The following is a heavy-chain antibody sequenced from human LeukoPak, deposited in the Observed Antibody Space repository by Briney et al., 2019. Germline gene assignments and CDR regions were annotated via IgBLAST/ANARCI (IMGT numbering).Heavy chain of an antibody. CDR1: GYSFSNYW. D-gene: IGHD1-26*01. J-gene: IGHJ1*01. CDR2: IYPGDSDT. CDR3: ASRLAGATGSFLQYFQH. V-gene: IGHV5-51*01. Sequence: GESLKISCKGSGYSFSNYWIGWVRQMAGKGLEWMGIIYPGDSDTRYNPSFQGQVTISADKSINTAYLQWSSLKASDTAMYYCASRLAGATGSFLQYFQHWGQGTLVTVSS.